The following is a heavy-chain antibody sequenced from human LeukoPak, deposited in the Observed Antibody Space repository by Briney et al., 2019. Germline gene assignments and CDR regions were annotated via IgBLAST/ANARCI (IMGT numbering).Heavy chain of an antibody. CDR2: INHSGST. CDR3: ARRGTTGNFDY. J-gene: IGHJ4*02. Sequence: PSETLSLTCAVYGGSFSGYYWSWIRQPPGKGLEWIGEINHSGSTNYNPSLKSRVTISVDTSKNQFSLKLSSVTAADTAVYYCARRGTTGNFDYWGQGTLVTVSS. D-gene: IGHD4-11*01. CDR1: GGSFSGYY. V-gene: IGHV4-34*01.